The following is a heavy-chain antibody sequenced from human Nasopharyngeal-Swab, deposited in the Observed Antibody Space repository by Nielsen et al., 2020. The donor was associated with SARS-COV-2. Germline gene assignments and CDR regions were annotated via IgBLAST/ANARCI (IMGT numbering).Heavy chain of an antibody. CDR1: GGSISSYY. Sequence: SETLSLTCTVSGGSISSYYWSWIRQPPGKGLEWIGYIYYSGSTYYNPSLKSRVTISVDTSKNQFSLKLSSVTAADTAVYYCARQEGENCSGGSCYYYYGMDVWGQGTTVTVSS. CDR3: ARQEGENCSGGSCYYYYGMDV. J-gene: IGHJ6*02. CDR2: IYYSGST. D-gene: IGHD2-15*01. V-gene: IGHV4-59*08.